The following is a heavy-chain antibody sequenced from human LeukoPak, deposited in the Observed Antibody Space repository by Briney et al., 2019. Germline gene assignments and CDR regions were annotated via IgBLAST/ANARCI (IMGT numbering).Heavy chain of an antibody. D-gene: IGHD3/OR15-3a*01. CDR1: GFTFSNAW. CDR3: ARADGTGGPYDY. V-gene: IGHV3-53*01. J-gene: IGHJ4*02. CDR2: IYSGGST. Sequence: GGSLRLSCAASGFTFSNAWMSWVRQAPGKELEWVSVIYSGGSTHYADSVKGRFTISRDNSKNTLFLQMNSLRAEDTAVYYCARADGTGGPYDYWGQGTLVTVSS.